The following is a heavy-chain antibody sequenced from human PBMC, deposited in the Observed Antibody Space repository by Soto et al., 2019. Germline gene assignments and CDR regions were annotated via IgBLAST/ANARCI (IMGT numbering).Heavy chain of an antibody. CDR1: GFTFSSYS. CDR2: IWNDGSNK. V-gene: IGHV3-33*08. CDR3: ARVFTYYYDSSGYFQRRGAFDI. D-gene: IGHD3-22*01. Sequence: GGSLRLSCAASGFTFSSYSMNWVRQAPGKGLEWVAVIWNDGSNKYYVDSVKGRFTISRDNSKNTLYLQMNSLRAEDTAVYYCARVFTYYYDSSGYFQRRGAFDIWGQGTMVTVSS. J-gene: IGHJ3*02.